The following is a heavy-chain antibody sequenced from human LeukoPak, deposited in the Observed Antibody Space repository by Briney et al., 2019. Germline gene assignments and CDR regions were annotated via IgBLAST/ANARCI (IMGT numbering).Heavy chain of an antibody. CDR2: ISWNSGSI. V-gene: IGHV3-9*01. CDR3: AKLAAAGKHPFDY. CDR1: GFTFGDYA. J-gene: IGHJ4*02. D-gene: IGHD6-13*01. Sequence: TGWSLRLSCAASGFTFGDYAMHWVRQAPGKGLEWVSGISWNSGSIVYADSVKGRFTISRDNAKNSLNLQMNSLRAEDTALYYCAKLAAAGKHPFDYWGQGTLVTVSS.